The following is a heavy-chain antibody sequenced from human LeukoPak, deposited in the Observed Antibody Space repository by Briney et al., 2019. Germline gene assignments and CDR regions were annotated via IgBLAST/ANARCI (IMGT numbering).Heavy chain of an antibody. D-gene: IGHD2-2*01. J-gene: IGHJ6*03. Sequence: GESLKISCKGSGYSFTSYWIGWVRQMPGKGLEWMGIIYPGGSDTRYSPSFQGQVTISADKSISTAYLQWSSLKASDTAMYYCARHRYCSSTSCYENYYMDVWGKGTTVTVSS. V-gene: IGHV5-51*01. CDR1: GYSFTSYW. CDR3: ARHRYCSSTSCYENYYMDV. CDR2: IYPGGSDT.